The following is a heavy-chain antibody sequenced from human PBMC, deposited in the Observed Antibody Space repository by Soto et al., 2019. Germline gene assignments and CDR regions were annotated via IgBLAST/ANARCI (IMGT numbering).Heavy chain of an antibody. V-gene: IGHV4-30-2*01. CDR3: ASHAVVTAASGY. CDR2: IYHSGST. D-gene: IGHD2-21*02. CDR1: GGSISSGGYS. J-gene: IGHJ4*02. Sequence: SETLSLTCAVSGGSISSGGYSWSWIRQPPGKGLEWIGYIYHSGSTYYNPSLKSRVTISVDRSKNQFSLKLSSVTAADTAVYYCASHAVVTAASGYWGQGTLVTVSS.